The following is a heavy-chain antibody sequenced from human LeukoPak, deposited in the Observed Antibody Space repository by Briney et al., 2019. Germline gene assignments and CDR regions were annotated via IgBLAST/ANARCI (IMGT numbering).Heavy chain of an antibody. Sequence: GGSLRLSCAASGFTFSSYWMSWVRPAPGKGLEWVANIKQDGSEKYYVDSVKGRFTISRDNAKNSLYLQMNSLRAEDTAVYYCARGGAAAVRRFDPWGQGTLVTVSS. V-gene: IGHV3-7*01. D-gene: IGHD6-13*01. CDR3: ARGGAAAVRRFDP. CDR1: GFTFSSYW. CDR2: IKQDGSEK. J-gene: IGHJ5*02.